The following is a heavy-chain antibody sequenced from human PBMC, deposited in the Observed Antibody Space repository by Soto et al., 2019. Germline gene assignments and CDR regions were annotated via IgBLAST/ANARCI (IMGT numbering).Heavy chain of an antibody. V-gene: IGHV1-2*02. Sequence: QVQLVQSGAEVKKPGASVKVSCKASGYTFTGYYLHWVRQAPGQGLEWMGWINPNSGDTNYAQKFQGRVTMTRDMSITIGYMELSRLRSDDTAVYYCARDPGIAETTWGQGTLVTVSS. CDR3: ARDPGIAETT. CDR2: INPNSGDT. D-gene: IGHD1-7*01. J-gene: IGHJ4*02. CDR1: GYTFTGYY.